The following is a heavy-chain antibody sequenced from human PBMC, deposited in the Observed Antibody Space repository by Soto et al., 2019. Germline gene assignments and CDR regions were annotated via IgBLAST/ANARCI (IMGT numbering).Heavy chain of an antibody. CDR3: ARSQGGSSSLDIYYYYYYGMDV. V-gene: IGHV1-69*01. CDR2: IIPIFGTA. CDR1: GGTFSSYA. D-gene: IGHD2-15*01. J-gene: IGHJ6*02. Sequence: QVQLVQSGAEVKKPGSSVKVSCTAPGGTFSSYAISWVRQAPGQGLEWMGGIIPIFGTAKYAQKFQGRVTITADESTSTGYMELSILRSEDTAVYYCARSQGGSSSLDIYYYYYYGMDVWGQGTTVTVSS.